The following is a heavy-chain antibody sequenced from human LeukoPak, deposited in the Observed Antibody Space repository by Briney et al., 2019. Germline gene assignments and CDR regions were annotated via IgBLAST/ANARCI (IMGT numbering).Heavy chain of an antibody. CDR1: GFTFSSYA. CDR2: ISYDGSNK. CDR3: GRDRRGAGGSWGLPDY. J-gene: IGHJ4*02. Sequence: PGGSLRLSCAASGFTFSSYAMHWVRQAPGKGLEGVAVISYDGSNKYYADSVKGRFTISRDNSKNTLYLQMKSVRAEETAVYYCGRDRRGAGGSWGLPDYWGQGTLVTVSS. D-gene: IGHD3-16*01. V-gene: IGHV3-30-3*01.